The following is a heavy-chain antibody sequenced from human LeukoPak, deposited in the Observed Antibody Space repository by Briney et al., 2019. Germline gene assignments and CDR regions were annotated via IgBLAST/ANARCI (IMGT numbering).Heavy chain of an antibody. D-gene: IGHD3-3*01. CDR2: ISSSGSTI. CDR1: GFTFSSYE. J-gene: IGHJ6*02. Sequence: PGGSLRLSCAASGFTFSSYEMNWVRQAPGKGLEWVSYISSSGSTIYYADSVKGRFTISRDNAKNSLYLQMNSLRAEDTAVYYCARTVHXLITIFGVVIPQYYYYYGMDVWGQGTTVTVSS. CDR3: ARTVHXLITIFGVVIPQYYYYYGMDV. V-gene: IGHV3-48*03.